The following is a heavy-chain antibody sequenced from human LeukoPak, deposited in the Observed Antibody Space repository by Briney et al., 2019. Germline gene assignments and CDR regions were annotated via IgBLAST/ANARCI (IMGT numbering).Heavy chain of an antibody. CDR3: AKTDYGKNSYYFDY. CDR1: GFTFSSYG. V-gene: IGHV3-33*06. CDR2: IWYDGSNK. Sequence: GGSLRLSCAASGFTFSSYGMHWVRQAPGKGLEWVAVIWYDGSNKYYADSVKGRFTISRDNSKNTLYLQMNSLRAEDTAVYYCAKTDYGKNSYYFDYWGQGTLVTVSS. J-gene: IGHJ4*02. D-gene: IGHD4-17*01.